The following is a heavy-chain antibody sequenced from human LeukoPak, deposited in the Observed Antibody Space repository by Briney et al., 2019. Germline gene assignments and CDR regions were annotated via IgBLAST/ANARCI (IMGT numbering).Heavy chain of an antibody. CDR3: TSGEISGWSGYYYYMDV. D-gene: IGHD6-19*01. CDR1: GYTFTSYG. V-gene: IGHV1-18*01. J-gene: IGHJ6*03. Sequence: ASVKVSCKASGYTFTSYGISWVRQAPGQGLEWMGWISAYNGNTNYAQKLQGRVTMTTDTSTSTAYMELRSLRSDDTAVYYCTSGEISGWSGYYYYMDVWGKGTTVTVSS. CDR2: ISAYNGNT.